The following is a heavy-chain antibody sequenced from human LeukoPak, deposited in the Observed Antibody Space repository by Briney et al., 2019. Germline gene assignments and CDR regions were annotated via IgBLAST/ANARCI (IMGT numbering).Heavy chain of an antibody. CDR1: GFTFSSYA. CDR3: ARDGGSKFGGGDCYWDY. CDR2: ISYDGSNK. J-gene: IGHJ4*02. V-gene: IGHV3-30-3*01. D-gene: IGHD2-21*01. Sequence: GGSLRLSCAASGFTFSSYAMHWVRQAPGKGLEWVAVISYDGSNKYYADSVKGRFTISRDNSKNTLYLQMNSLRAEDTAVYYCARDGGSKFGGGDCYWDYWGQGTLVTVSS.